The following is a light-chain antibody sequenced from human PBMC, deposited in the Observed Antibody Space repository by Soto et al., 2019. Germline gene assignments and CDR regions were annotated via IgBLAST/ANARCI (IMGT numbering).Light chain of an antibody. J-gene: IGLJ1*01. CDR2: GTT. CDR3: HSYDSSLSASV. Sequence: QSVLTQTPSVSGAPGQRVTIPCTGRSSNIGAGYDVHWYQHLPGAAPKLLIYGTTNRPSGVPDRFSGSKSGISASLAITGLQAEDEADYYCHSYDSSLSASVFGAGTRSPS. V-gene: IGLV1-40*01. CDR1: SSNIGAGYD.